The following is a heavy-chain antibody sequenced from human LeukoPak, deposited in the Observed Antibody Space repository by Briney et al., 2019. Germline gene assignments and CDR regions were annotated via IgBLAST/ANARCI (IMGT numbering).Heavy chain of an antibody. V-gene: IGHV4-59*01. CDR1: GGSISSYY. CDR2: IYYSGST. Sequence: SETLSLTCTVSGGSISSYYWSWIRQPPGRGLEWIGYIYYSGSTNYNPSLKSRVTISVDTSKNQFSLKLSSVTAADTAVYYCARDSPGIAAAGADAFDIWGQGTMVTVSS. CDR3: ARDSPGIAAAGADAFDI. D-gene: IGHD6-13*01. J-gene: IGHJ3*02.